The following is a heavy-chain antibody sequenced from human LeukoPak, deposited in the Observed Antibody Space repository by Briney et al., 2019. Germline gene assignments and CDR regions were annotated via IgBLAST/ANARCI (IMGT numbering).Heavy chain of an antibody. Sequence: SETLSLTCTVSGGSISSYFWSWIRQPPGKGLEWIGYIYYSGSTNYNPSLKSRVTISVDTSKNQFSLKLSSVTAADTAVYYCARTPLVGATTFDYWGQGTLVTVSS. CDR3: ARTPLVGATTFDY. J-gene: IGHJ4*02. CDR2: IYYSGST. V-gene: IGHV4-59*01. CDR1: GGSISSYF. D-gene: IGHD1-26*01.